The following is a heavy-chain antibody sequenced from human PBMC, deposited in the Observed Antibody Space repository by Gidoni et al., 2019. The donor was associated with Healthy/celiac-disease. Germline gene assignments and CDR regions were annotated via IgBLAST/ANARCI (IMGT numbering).Heavy chain of an antibody. Sequence: QVQLQESGPGLVKPSETLSLTCAVSGYSISSGYYWGWIRQPPGKGLEWIGSIYHSGSTYYNQSLKRRVTISVDTSKNQFSLKLSSVTAADTAVYYCARVEDYYDSSGYYWGPTLGYFDYWGQGTLVTVSS. CDR1: GYSISSGYY. CDR2: IYHSGST. V-gene: IGHV4-38-2*01. CDR3: ARVEDYYDSSGYYWGPTLGYFDY. J-gene: IGHJ4*02. D-gene: IGHD3-22*01.